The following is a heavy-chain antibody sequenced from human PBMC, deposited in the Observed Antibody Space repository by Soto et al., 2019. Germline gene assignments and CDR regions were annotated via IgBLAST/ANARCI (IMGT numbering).Heavy chain of an antibody. D-gene: IGHD1-7*01. Sequence: SETLSLTCAVSGGSFTSNNWWTWVRQPPGQGLEWIGEIYRTGSTNYNPSLKTQVTISLDKSENQFSLKVTSLTAADTAVYYCASRDPGTSVDYWGQGTLVTVSS. V-gene: IGHV4-4*02. CDR1: GGSFTSNNW. CDR3: ASRDPGTSVDY. J-gene: IGHJ4*02. CDR2: IYRTGST.